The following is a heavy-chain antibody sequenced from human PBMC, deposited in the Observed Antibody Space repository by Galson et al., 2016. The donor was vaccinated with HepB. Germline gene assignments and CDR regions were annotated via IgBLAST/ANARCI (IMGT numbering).Heavy chain of an antibody. V-gene: IGHV3-9*01. CDR2: VSWNSVNI. CDR1: GFTFDEYG. CDR3: AKNYQSVGFHGFDI. Sequence: SLRLSCAASGFTFDEYGMDWVRQSPGKGLEWVAGVSWNSVNIGYADSVKGRCTVSRDNAKNSLYLEMNSLRPEDTALYYCAKNYQSVGFHGFDIRGQGTMVIVSS. J-gene: IGHJ3*02. D-gene: IGHD1-7*01.